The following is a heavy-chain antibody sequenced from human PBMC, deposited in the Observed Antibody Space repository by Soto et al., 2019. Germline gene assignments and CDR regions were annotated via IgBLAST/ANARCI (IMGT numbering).Heavy chain of an antibody. D-gene: IGHD5-12*01. CDR2: IIPIFGTA. J-gene: IGHJ4*02. Sequence: ASVKVSCKASGGTFSSYAISCVRQAPGQGLEWMGGIIPIFGTANYAQKFQGRVTITADESTSTAYMELSSLRSEDTAVYYCARGRSGYDGVPFDYWGQGTLVTVSS. CDR3: ARGRSGYDGVPFDY. CDR1: GGTFSSYA. V-gene: IGHV1-69*13.